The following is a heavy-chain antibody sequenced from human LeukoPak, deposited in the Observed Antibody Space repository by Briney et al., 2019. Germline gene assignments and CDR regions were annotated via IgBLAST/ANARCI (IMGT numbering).Heavy chain of an antibody. CDR3: AGGITGGDY. Sequence: ASVKVSCKASGYTFTSYAIHWVRQAPGQGLEWMGWITPTDGTNYPQKFQGRVAMTRDTSISTAYMELSRLKSDDTALYYCAGGITGGDYRGQGTLVTVSS. CDR1: GYTFTSYA. V-gene: IGHV1-2*02. D-gene: IGHD1-14*01. CDR2: ITPTDGT. J-gene: IGHJ4*02.